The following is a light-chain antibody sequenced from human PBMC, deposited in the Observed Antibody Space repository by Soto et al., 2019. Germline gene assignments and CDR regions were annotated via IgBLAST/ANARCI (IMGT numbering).Light chain of an antibody. Sequence: EIGLTQSPATLSVSPGERATRSCRASQSVSSYLAWYQQKPGQAPRLLIYDASNRATGIPARFSGSGSGTDFTLTISSLEPEDFAVYYCQQRSNWPPLTFGGGTEVEIK. V-gene: IGKV3-11*01. CDR3: QQRSNWPPLT. CDR1: QSVSSY. CDR2: DAS. J-gene: IGKJ4*01.